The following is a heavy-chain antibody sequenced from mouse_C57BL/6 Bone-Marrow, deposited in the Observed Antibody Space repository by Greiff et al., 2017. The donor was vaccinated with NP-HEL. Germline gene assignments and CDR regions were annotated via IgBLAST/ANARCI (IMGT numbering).Heavy chain of an antibody. J-gene: IGHJ4*01. CDR3: TRRGGSSFYYAMDY. CDR1: GYTFTDYE. D-gene: IGHD1-1*01. CDR2: IDPETGGT. Sequence: QVQLQQSGAELVRPGASVTLSCKASGYTFTDYEMHWVKQTPVHGLEWIGAIDPETGGTAYNQKFKGKAILTADKSSSTAYIELRSLTSEDSAVYYCTRRGGSSFYYAMDYWGQGTSVTVSS. V-gene: IGHV1-15*01.